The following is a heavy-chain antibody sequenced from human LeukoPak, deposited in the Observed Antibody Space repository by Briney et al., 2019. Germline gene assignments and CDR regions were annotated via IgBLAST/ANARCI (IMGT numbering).Heavy chain of an antibody. J-gene: IGHJ5*02. V-gene: IGHV4-59*08. CDR3: ARQFSRESPFDP. Sequence: PSETLSLTCTVSGGSISSYYWSWIRQPPGKGLEWIGYIYYSGSTNYNPSLKSRVTISVDTSKDQFSLKLSSVTAADTAVYYCARQFSRESPFDPWGQGTLVTVSS. CDR1: GGSISSYY. CDR2: IYYSGST.